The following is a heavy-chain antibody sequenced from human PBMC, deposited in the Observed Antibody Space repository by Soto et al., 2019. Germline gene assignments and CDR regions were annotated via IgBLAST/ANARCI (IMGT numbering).Heavy chain of an antibody. CDR2: ISAYNGNT. V-gene: IGHV1-18*04. D-gene: IGHD2-15*01. J-gene: IGHJ3*02. CDR3: ARDSRIVVVVAAAAFDI. CDR1: GYTFTSYG. Sequence: QVQLVQSGAEVKKPGASVKVSCKASGYTFTSYGISWVRQAPGQGLEWMGWISAYNGNTNYAQKLQGRVTMTTDTSTSKDYMELRSLRSDDTAVYYCARDSRIVVVVAAAAFDIWGQGTMVTVSS.